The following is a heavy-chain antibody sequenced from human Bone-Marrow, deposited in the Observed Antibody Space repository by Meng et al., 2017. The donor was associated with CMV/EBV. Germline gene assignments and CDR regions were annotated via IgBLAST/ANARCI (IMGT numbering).Heavy chain of an antibody. CDR2: IYYTGST. V-gene: IGHV4-39*07. D-gene: IGHD1-26*01. CDR3: AREQWELLGAFDF. J-gene: IGHJ4*02. Sequence: SETLSLTCTVSGGSISSSSYYWGWIRQSPGKGLEWIANIYYTGSTYYDLSLRSRVTISVDTSKSQFSLNLYSVTAADTAVYYCAREQWELLGAFDFWGQGILVTVSS. CDR1: GGSISSSSYY.